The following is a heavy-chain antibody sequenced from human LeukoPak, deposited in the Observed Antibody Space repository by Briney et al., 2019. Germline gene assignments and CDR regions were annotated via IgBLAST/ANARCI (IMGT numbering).Heavy chain of an antibody. CDR1: GFTFSSYS. J-gene: IGHJ3*02. D-gene: IGHD6-13*01. CDR3: ARGAAAAGLDAFDI. Sequence: GGSLRLSCAASGFTFSSYSMNWVRQAPGKGLEWVSYISSSSSTIYYADSVKGRFTISRDNAKNSLYLQMNSLRAEDTAVYYCARGAAAAGLDAFDIWGQGTMVTVSS. CDR2: ISSSSSTI. V-gene: IGHV3-48*04.